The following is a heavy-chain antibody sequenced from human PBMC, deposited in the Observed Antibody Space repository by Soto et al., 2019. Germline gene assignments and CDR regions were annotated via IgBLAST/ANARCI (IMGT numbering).Heavy chain of an antibody. CDR3: GRRNSGGNWFDP. CDR2: ISYSGNS. Sequence: SETLSLTCAVYIGSVTSGTYFWNGVRQPPGKGLEWIGYISYSGNSDYNPSLKSRATISVDTSKTQFSLKLTSLTAADTAVYYCGRRNSGGNWFDPWGPGTMVTVSS. J-gene: IGHJ5*02. V-gene: IGHV4-61*01. D-gene: IGHD4-17*01. CDR1: IGSVTSGTYF.